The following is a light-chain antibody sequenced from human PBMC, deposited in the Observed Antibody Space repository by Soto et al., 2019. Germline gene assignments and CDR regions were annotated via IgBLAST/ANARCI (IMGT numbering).Light chain of an antibody. CDR1: QSISSW. CDR3: QQYDSYPLP. CDR2: KAS. J-gene: IGKJ4*01. V-gene: IGKV1-5*03. Sequence: DIQMTQSPSTLSASVGDRVTITCRASQSISSWLAWYQQKPGKAPKLLIYKASSLESGVPSRLSGSGSGTEFALTYSSLQTDDFATYYCQQYDSYPLPFGGGATV.